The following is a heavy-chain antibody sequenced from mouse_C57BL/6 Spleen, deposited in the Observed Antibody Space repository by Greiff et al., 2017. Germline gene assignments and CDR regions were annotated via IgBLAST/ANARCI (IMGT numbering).Heavy chain of an antibody. CDR1: GYTFTDYN. V-gene: IGHV1-22*01. D-gene: IGHD2-4*01. CDR3: ARQGDYDWYFDV. J-gene: IGHJ1*03. CDR2: INPNNGGT. Sequence: VQLKQSGPELVKPGASVKMSCKASGYTFTDYNMHWVKQSHGKSLEWIGYINPNNGGTSYNQKFKGKATLTVNKSSSTAYMELRSLTSEDSAVYYCARQGDYDWYFDVWGTGTTVTVSS.